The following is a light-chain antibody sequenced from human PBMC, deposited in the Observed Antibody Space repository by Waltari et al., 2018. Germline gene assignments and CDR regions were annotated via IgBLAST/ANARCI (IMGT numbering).Light chain of an antibody. CDR1: QSVGRY. J-gene: IGKJ4*01. CDR3: QQHTNWALT. CDR2: DAS. Sequence: EVVLTQSPATLSLSPGERATLSCRASQSVGRYLAWYQQRPGQAPRLLIYDASNRATGIPARFSGSGSGTDFALTISSLEPEDFAVYYCQQHTNWALTFGGGTKVEI. V-gene: IGKV3-11*01.